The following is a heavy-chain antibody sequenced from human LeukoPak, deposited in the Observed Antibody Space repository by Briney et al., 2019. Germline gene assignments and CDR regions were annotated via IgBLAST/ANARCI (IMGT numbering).Heavy chain of an antibody. D-gene: IGHD3-10*01. Sequence: GGSLRLSCAASGFTFSSYSMNWVRQAPGKGLEWVSSISSSSSYIYYADSVKGRFTISRDNAKNSLYLQMNSLRAEDTAVYYCARSYGLGGSTYWLDPWGQGTLVTVSS. CDR2: ISSSSSYI. CDR1: GFTFSSYS. CDR3: ARSYGLGGSTYWLDP. J-gene: IGHJ5*02. V-gene: IGHV3-21*01.